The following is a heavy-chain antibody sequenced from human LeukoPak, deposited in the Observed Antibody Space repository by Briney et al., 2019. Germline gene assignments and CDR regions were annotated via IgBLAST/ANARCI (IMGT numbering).Heavy chain of an antibody. J-gene: IGHJ4*02. CDR3: ARDYDYGSRTYYMGFDY. D-gene: IGHD3-10*01. Sequence: PGGSLRLSCAASGFTFRNYFMHWVRQAPGKGLVWVSRIYFDGSGTSYAASVKGRFTISRDNAKNTLYLQMNSLRAEDTAVYYCARDYDYGSRTYYMGFDYWGQGALLTVSS. CDR1: GFTFRNYF. V-gene: IGHV3-74*01. CDR2: IYFDGSGT.